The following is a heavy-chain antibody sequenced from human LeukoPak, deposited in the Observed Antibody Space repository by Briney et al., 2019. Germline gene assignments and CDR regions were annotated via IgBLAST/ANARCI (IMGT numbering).Heavy chain of an antibody. CDR3: ARRWGNIVGVTYEY. Sequence: PSETLSLTCTISGSSITSVSHYWGWLRQPPGQGLEWIGDIYYTGSTYYSPSLRSRVTMSVHTSENQFSLILNSVTAVDTAVYYCARRWGNIVGVTYEYWGQGTLVTVSS. D-gene: IGHD3-16*01. V-gene: IGHV4-39*01. CDR1: GSSITSVSHY. J-gene: IGHJ4*02. CDR2: IYYTGST.